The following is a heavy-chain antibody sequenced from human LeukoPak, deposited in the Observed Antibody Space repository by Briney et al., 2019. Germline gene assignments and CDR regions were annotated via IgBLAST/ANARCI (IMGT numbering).Heavy chain of an antibody. D-gene: IGHD4-17*01. V-gene: IGHV3-48*03. Sequence: GGSLRLSCVVSGFTFTSYEMNWVRQAPGQGLEWISYISSRGATRSYADSVKGRFTISRDNDKNSLFLQMNSLRVDDTAIYYCARGGTDYGAAPMYWGQGSLVTVSS. CDR3: ARGGTDYGAAPMY. CDR1: GFTFTSYE. J-gene: IGHJ4*02. CDR2: ISSRGATR.